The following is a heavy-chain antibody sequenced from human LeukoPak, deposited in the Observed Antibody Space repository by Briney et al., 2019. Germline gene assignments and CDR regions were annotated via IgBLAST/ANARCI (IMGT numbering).Heavy chain of an antibody. D-gene: IGHD6-6*01. CDR1: GGSISSGDYY. J-gene: IGHJ4*02. CDR2: TYYSGST. Sequence: SETLSLTCTVSGGSISSGDYYWSWIRQPPGKGLEWIGYTYYSGSTYYNPSLKSRVTISVDTSKNQFSLKLSSVTAADTAVCYCARGEVAARPSSSPTYFDYWGQGTLVTVSS. V-gene: IGHV4-30-4*01. CDR3: ARGEVAARPSSSPTYFDY.